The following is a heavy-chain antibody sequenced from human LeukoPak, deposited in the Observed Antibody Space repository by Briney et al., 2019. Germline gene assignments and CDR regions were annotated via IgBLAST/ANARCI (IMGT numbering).Heavy chain of an antibody. CDR1: GFTFRSYE. J-gene: IGHJ4*02. CDR2: ISSSGNTI. V-gene: IGHV3-48*03. D-gene: IGHD6-13*01. CDR3: ARVLAAAGWD. Sequence: PGRSLRLSCAASGFTFRSYEMNWVRQAPGKGLEWVSFISSSGNTIYYADSVKGRFTISRDNAKNSLYLQMNSLRVEDTAIYYCARVLAAAGWDWGQGTPVTVSS.